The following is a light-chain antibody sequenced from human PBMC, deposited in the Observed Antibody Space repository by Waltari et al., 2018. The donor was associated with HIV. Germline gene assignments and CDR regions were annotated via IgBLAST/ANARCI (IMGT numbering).Light chain of an antibody. J-gene: IGKJ5*01. CDR1: HSVNYY. CDR2: GAS. CDR3: QQYTNWPPIT. Sequence: IVLTQTLPTPSVSPGERVTLSCRASHSVNYYLAWYQQKPGQPPRLLIYGASGRAAGIPARFSGSGSGTEFTLTISSLQSEDFAVYYCQQYTNWPPITFGQGTRLEIK. V-gene: IGKV3D-15*01.